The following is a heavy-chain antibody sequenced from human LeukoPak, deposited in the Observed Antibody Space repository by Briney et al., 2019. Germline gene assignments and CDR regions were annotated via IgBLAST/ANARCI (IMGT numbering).Heavy chain of an antibody. CDR1: GFTFSDFA. V-gene: IGHV3-23*01. Sequence: PGGSLRLSCAASGFTFSDFAMNWVRQAPGKGLEWVSSISASGDSTYHADSLKGRFTISRDNSKNALYLLIKRLRVEDTAVYYCAKSPPSPLLRYFDYPPYYIDVWGKGTTVTISS. CDR3: AKSPPSPLLRYFDYPPYYIDV. J-gene: IGHJ6*03. D-gene: IGHD3-9*01. CDR2: ISASGDST.